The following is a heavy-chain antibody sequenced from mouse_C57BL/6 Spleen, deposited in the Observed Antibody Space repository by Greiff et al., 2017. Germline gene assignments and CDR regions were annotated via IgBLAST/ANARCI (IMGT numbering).Heavy chain of an antibody. CDR3: TREEFHYYDSGDYYAMDY. J-gene: IGHJ4*01. CDR2: ISSGGDYI. V-gene: IGHV5-9-1*02. D-gene: IGHD1-1*01. Sequence: EVKVVESGEGLVKPGGSLKLSCAASGFTFSSYAMSWVRQTPEKRLEWVAYISSGGDYIYYADTVKGRFTISRHNARNTLNLKMSILKSKDTAMFYCTREEFHYYDSGDYYAMDYGGQGTSVTVSS. CDR1: GFTFSSYA.